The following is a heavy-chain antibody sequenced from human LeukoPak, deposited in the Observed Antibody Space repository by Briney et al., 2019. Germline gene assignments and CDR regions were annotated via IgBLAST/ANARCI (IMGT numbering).Heavy chain of an antibody. CDR2: ISGSGGST. CDR1: GFTFSSYA. V-gene: IGHV3-23*01. CDR3: AKDLGAGYYYDSSGYYSPYYFDY. J-gene: IGHJ4*02. D-gene: IGHD3-22*01. Sequence: PGGSLRLSCAASGFTFSSYAMSWVRQAPGKGLEWVSAISGSGGSTYYADSVKGRFTISRDNSKNTLYLQMNSLRAEDTAVYYCAKDLGAGYYYDSSGYYSPYYFDYWGQGTLVTVSS.